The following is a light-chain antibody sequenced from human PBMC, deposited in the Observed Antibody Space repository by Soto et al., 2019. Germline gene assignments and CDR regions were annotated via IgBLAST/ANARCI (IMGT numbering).Light chain of an antibody. CDR1: SSDVGNYNY. J-gene: IGLJ2*01. V-gene: IGLV2-14*01. CDR3: TSYTSTITPVV. Sequence: QSVLTQPASVSGSPGQSITISCTGTSSDVGNYNYVSWYQQYPGKAPKLMIYEVSNLPSGVSNRFSGSKSGNTASLTISGLQAEDEADYYCTSYTSTITPVVFGGGTKLTVL. CDR2: EVS.